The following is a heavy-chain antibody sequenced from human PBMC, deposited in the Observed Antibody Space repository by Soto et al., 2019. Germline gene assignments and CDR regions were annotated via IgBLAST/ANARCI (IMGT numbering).Heavy chain of an antibody. D-gene: IGHD2-2*01. CDR3: ARSQGSSTSLEIYYYYYYGMDV. CDR2: IIPISGTA. J-gene: IGHJ6*02. V-gene: IGHV1-69*01. Sequence: QVQLVQSGAEVKKPGSSVKVSCKASGGTFSSYAISWVRQAPGQGLEWTGGIIPISGTANYAQKFQGRVKITADESTSTAYMELSSLRSEDMAVYYCARSQGSSTSLEIYYYYYYGMDVWGQGTTVTVSS. CDR1: GGTFSSYA.